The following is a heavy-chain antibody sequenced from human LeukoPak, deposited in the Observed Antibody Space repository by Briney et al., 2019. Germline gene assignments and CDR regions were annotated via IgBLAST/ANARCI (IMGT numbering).Heavy chain of an antibody. D-gene: IGHD2-15*01. J-gene: IGHJ4*02. CDR2: INHSGST. CDR3: ARLARSYCSGGSCYYVDY. CDR1: GGSFSGYY. Sequence: PSETLSLTCAVYGGSFSGYYWSWIRQPPGKGLEWIGEINHSGSTNYNPSLKSRVTISVDTSKNQFSLKLSSVTAADTAVYYCARLARSYCSGGSCYYVDYWGQGTLVTVSS. V-gene: IGHV4-34*01.